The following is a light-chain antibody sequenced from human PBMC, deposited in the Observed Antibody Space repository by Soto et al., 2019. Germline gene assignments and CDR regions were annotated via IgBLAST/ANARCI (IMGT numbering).Light chain of an antibody. J-gene: IGKJ1*01. CDR2: DAS. CDR3: QQYNSYWT. CDR1: QSISSW. Sequence: DIQMTQSPSPLSASLGDRFTITCRASQSISSWLAWYQQKPGKAPKLLIYDASSLESGVPSRFSGSGSGTEFTLTICSLQPDDFATYYCQQYNSYWTFGQGTKVDI. V-gene: IGKV1-5*01.